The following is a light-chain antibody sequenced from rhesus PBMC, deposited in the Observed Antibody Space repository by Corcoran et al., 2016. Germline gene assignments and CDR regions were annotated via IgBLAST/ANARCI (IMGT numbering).Light chain of an antibody. CDR2: AAS. CDR1: QNIYSN. V-gene: IGKV1S8*01. J-gene: IGKJ3*01. CDR3: HHYYDDPIT. Sequence: DIQMTQSPTALSASVGERVTISSRASQNIYSNLPRYQQKPGKAPTLLLYAASMLRTGSPSRFSGSGSCTDFTLTISSLQPEDSSGYFCHHYYDDPITFGPGTKLDIK.